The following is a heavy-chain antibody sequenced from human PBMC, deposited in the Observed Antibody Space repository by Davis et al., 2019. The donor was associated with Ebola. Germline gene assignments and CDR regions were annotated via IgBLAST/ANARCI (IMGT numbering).Heavy chain of an antibody. D-gene: IGHD3-3*01. Sequence: ASVKVSCKASGYTFTSYDINWVRQATGQGLEWMGWMNPNSGNTGYAQKFQGRVTMTRNTSISTAYMELSSLRSEDTAVYYCARGTPNDFWSGYYYYYYGMDVWGQGTTVTVSS. CDR3: ARGTPNDFWSGYYYYYYGMDV. CDR1: GYTFTSYD. CDR2: MNPNSGNT. J-gene: IGHJ6*02. V-gene: IGHV1-8*01.